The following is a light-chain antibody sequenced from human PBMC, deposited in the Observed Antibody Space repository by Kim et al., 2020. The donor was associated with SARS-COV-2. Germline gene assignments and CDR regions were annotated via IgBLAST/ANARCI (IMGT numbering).Light chain of an antibody. J-gene: IGKJ4*01. CDR3: QQRSNWPLT. V-gene: IGKV3-11*01. CDR1: QSVSSY. CDR2: DAS. Sequence: EIVLTQSPATLSLSPGERATLSCRASQSVSSYLAWYQQKPGQAPRLLIYDASNRATGIPARFSGGGSGTDFTLTINSLEPEDFAVYYCQQRSNWPLTFGGGTKVEI.